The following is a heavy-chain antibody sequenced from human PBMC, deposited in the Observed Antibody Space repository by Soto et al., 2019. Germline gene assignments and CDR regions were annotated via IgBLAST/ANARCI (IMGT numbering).Heavy chain of an antibody. CDR3: ARTKNGNWFDP. J-gene: IGHJ5*02. Sequence: GGSLRLSCAASGSTFSSYGMHWVRQAPGKGLEWVAVISYDGSNKYYADSVKGRFTISRDNSKNTLYLQMNSLRAEDTAVYYCARTKNGNWFDPWGQGTLVTVSS. CDR2: ISYDGSNK. CDR1: GSTFSSYG. V-gene: IGHV3-30*03. D-gene: IGHD2-8*01.